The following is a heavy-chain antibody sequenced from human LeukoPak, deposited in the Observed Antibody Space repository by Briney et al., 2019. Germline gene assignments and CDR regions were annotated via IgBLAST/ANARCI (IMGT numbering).Heavy chain of an antibody. CDR2: INPSGGST. J-gene: IGHJ4*02. D-gene: IGHD6-19*01. Sequence: ASVKVSCKASGYTFTGYYMHWVRQAPGQGLEWMGIINPSGGSTSYAQKFQGRVTMTRDMSTSTVYMELSSLRSEDTAVYYCARDLYPSVLRNSGWYYFDYWGQGTLVTVSS. CDR3: ARDLYPSVLRNSGWYYFDY. V-gene: IGHV1-46*01. CDR1: GYTFTGYY.